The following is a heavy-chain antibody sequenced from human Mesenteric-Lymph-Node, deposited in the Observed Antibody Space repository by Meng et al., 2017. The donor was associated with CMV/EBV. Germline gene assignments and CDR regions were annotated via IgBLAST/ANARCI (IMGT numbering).Heavy chain of an antibody. CDR3: AREGGNNWYEVLS. V-gene: IGHV3-7*01. CDR2: IKQDGSEK. J-gene: IGHJ4*03. D-gene: IGHD1-1*01. CDR1: GFTFSSYW. Sequence: GESLKISCAAPGFTFSSYWMSWVRQAPGKGLEWVANIKQDGSEKYYVDSVKGRFTISRDNAKNSLYLQMNSLRAEDTAVYYCAREGGNNWYEVLSWGQGTLVTVSS.